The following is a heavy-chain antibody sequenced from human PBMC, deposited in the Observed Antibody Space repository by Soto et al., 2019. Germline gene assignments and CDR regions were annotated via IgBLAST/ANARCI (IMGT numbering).Heavy chain of an antibody. CDR2: IYYSGST. Sequence: PSETLSLTCTVSGGSISSGDYYWSWIRQPPGKGLEWIGYIYYSGSTYYNPSLKSRVAISVDTSKNQFSLKLSSVTAADTAVYYCARAWDYDFWSGYYTYWFDPWGQGTLVTVSS. D-gene: IGHD3-3*01. CDR1: GGSISSGDYY. V-gene: IGHV4-30-4*01. J-gene: IGHJ5*02. CDR3: ARAWDYDFWSGYYTYWFDP.